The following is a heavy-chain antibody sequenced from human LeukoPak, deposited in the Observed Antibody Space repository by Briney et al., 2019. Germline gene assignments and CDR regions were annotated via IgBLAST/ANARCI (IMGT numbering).Heavy chain of an antibody. CDR3: AKDLGGQWLVVYGMDV. V-gene: IGHV3-30*18. D-gene: IGHD6-19*01. Sequence: GRSLRLSCAASGFTFSSYGMHWVRQAPGKGLEWVAVISYDGSNKYYADSVKGRFTISRDNSKNTLYLQMNSLRAEDTAVYYCAKDLGGQWLVVYGMDVWGQGTTVTVS. CDR1: GFTFSSYG. J-gene: IGHJ6*02. CDR2: ISYDGSNK.